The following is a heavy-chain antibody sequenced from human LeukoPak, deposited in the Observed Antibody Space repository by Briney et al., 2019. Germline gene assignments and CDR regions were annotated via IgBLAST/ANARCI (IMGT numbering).Heavy chain of an antibody. J-gene: IGHJ4*02. Sequence: PGGSLRLSCVASGFTFSTYGMHRVRQAPGKGLEWVAIIWYDGSNKYFADSVKGRFTISRDNSKNTLYLQMNSLRAEDTAVYYCARDPASWTYYDSSGYYDYWGQGTLVTVSS. V-gene: IGHV3-33*01. CDR2: IWYDGSNK. D-gene: IGHD3-22*01. CDR1: GFTFSTYG. CDR3: ARDPASWTYYDSSGYYDY.